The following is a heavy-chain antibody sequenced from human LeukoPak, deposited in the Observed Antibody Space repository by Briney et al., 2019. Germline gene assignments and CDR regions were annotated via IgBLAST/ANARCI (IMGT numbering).Heavy chain of an antibody. CDR1: GFPVSGHY. Sequence: GGSLRLSCAASGFPVSGHYMSWVRQAPGKGLDWVSVIYSGGTTYEADSVKGRFTISRDEAKNMLYLQMNGLRAEDTAIYYCARMLISSGYYVDYWGQGTLVTVSS. CDR3: ARMLISSGYYVDY. D-gene: IGHD3-22*01. J-gene: IGHJ4*02. V-gene: IGHV3-53*01. CDR2: IYSGGTT.